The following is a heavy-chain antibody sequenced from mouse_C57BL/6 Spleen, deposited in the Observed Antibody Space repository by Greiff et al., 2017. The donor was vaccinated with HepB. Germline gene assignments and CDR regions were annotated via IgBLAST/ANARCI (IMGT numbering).Heavy chain of an antibody. CDR2: IYPGSGST. Sequence: QVQLQQPGAELVKPGASVKMSCKASGYTFTSYWITWVKQRPGQGLEWIGDIYPGSGSTNYNEKFKSKATLTVDTSSSTAYMQLSSLTSEDSAVYYCARDIYTTVEGGYLGQGTTLTVSS. D-gene: IGHD1-1*01. V-gene: IGHV1-55*01. CDR1: GYTFTSYW. CDR3: ARDIYTTVEGGY. J-gene: IGHJ2*01.